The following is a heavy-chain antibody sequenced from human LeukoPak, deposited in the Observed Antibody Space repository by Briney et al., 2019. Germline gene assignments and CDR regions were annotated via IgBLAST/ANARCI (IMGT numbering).Heavy chain of an antibody. CDR1: GGSISSYY. CDR3: ARSYYYDSSGYSEPYYFGY. J-gene: IGHJ4*02. D-gene: IGHD3-22*01. CDR2: IYYSGST. Sequence: SETLSLTCTVSGGSISSYYWSRIRQPPGKGLEWIGYIYYSGSTNYNPSLKSRVTISVDTSKNQFSLKLSSVTAADTAVYYCARSYYYDSSGYSEPYYFGYWGQGTLVTVSS. V-gene: IGHV4-59*08.